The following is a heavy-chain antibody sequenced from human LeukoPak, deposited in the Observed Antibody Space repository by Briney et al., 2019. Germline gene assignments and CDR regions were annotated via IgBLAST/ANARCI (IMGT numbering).Heavy chain of an antibody. Sequence: PVGSPRLSCAASVFAFSTCWMHWVRQAPGKGLVWVSRINSDGTSTSYADSVKGRFTISRDNAKNTLHLQMNSLRAEDAAVYYCTRGYYSCDYWGQGTLVAVSS. CDR1: VFAFSTCW. CDR2: INSDGTST. V-gene: IGHV3-74*01. J-gene: IGHJ4*02. CDR3: TRGYYSCDY. D-gene: IGHD3-10*01.